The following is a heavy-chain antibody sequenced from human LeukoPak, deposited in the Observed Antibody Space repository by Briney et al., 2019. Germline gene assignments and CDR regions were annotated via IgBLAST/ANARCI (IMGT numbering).Heavy chain of an antibody. J-gene: IGHJ3*02. CDR1: GYTFTSYG. D-gene: IGHD6-13*01. CDR3: AREEIGRAAAAPRAFDI. CDR2: ISAYNGNT. Sequence: ASVKVSCKASGYTFTSYGISWVRQAPGQGLEWMGWISAYNGNTNYAQKLQGRVTMTTDTSTSTAYMELRSLRSDDTAVYYCAREEIGRAAAAPRAFDIWGQGTMVIVSS. V-gene: IGHV1-18*01.